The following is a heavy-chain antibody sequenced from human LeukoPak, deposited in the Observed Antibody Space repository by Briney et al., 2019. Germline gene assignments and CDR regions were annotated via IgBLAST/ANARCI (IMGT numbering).Heavy chain of an antibody. Sequence: SDTLSLMCSLSVGSISRVSYYWSWIRQPAGKGLEWIGRIYTSGSTNYDPCLRSRLTISVDTSKNQFSLKLRYVTAAATAVYYCARDSVVVIATGFEYYYYMDVWGKGATVTVSS. CDR1: VGSISRVSYY. D-gene: IGHD2-21*01. J-gene: IGHJ6*03. CDR2: IYTSGST. CDR3: ARDSVVVIATGFEYYYYMDV. V-gene: IGHV4-61*02.